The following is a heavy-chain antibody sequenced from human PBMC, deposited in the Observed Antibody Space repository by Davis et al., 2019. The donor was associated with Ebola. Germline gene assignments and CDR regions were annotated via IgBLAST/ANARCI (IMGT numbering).Heavy chain of an antibody. J-gene: IGHJ3*01. V-gene: IGHV1-3*01. CDR1: GYTFTSYA. CDR2: INAGSGST. D-gene: IGHD3-10*01. Sequence: AASVTVSCKASGYTFTSYAMHWVRQAPGQRLEWMGWINAGSGSTMYSQKFQDRVTITRDTSASTAYMELSSLRGEDTAVYYCARDVRGPFYYGSGKDAFDLWGQGTMVTVSS. CDR3: ARDVRGPFYYGSGKDAFDL.